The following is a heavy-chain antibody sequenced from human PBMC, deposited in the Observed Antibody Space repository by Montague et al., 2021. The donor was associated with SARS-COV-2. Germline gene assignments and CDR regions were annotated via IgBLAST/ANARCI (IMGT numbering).Heavy chain of an antibody. Sequence: SETLSLTCSISGGSITSFYWKWIRQSQGKGLEWIGYVYYAGGTNYNPSLKSRATISVDTSKNQFSLTVGSVTAADTAVYYCARAGGGSSYNYYGLDVWGQGTTVTVSS. CDR3: ARAGGGSSYNYYGLDV. D-gene: IGHD2-15*01. J-gene: IGHJ6*02. V-gene: IGHV4-59*01. CDR1: GGSITSFY. CDR2: VYYAGGT.